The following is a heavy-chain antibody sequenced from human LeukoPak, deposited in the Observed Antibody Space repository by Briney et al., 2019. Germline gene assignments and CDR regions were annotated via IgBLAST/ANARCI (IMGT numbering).Heavy chain of an antibody. D-gene: IGHD5-18*01. CDR3: ARHDSFIPY. J-gene: IGHJ4*02. V-gene: IGHV3-23*01. Sequence: GGSLRLSCATSGFTFNYYAMSWVRQAPGKGLEWVSGISDNEGRTYYTDSVKGRFTISRDKTKNTVFLQMHNLRADDTAVYFCARHDSFIPYWGQGALVTVSS. CDR1: GFTFNYYA. CDR2: ISDNEGRT.